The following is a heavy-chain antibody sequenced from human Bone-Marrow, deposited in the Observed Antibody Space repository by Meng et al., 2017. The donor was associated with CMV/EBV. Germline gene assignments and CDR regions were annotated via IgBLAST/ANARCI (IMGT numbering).Heavy chain of an antibody. D-gene: IGHD6-13*01. CDR3: TTDPYISSWTFFDY. CDR1: GFTFGDYA. CDR2: IRSKAHDGTP. J-gene: IGHJ4*02. V-gene: IGHV3-49*04. Sequence: SLRLSCTDAGFTFGDYAISWVRQAPGRGLDWVGFIRSKAHDGTPEYAASVRGRFTISRDDSKSVAYLQMNSLKTEDTAVYYCTTDPYISSWTFFDYWGQGTLVTVSS.